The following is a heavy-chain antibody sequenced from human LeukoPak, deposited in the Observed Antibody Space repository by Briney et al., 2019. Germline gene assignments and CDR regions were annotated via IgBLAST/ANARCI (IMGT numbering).Heavy chain of an antibody. Sequence: PGGSLRLSCAASGFTFSSYAMSWVRQAPGKGLEWVSAISGSGGSTYYADSVKGRFTISRDNSKNTLYLQMNGLRAEDTAVYYCAKDPTVAGTAEYFQHWGQGTLVTVSS. CDR1: GFTFSSYA. V-gene: IGHV3-23*01. J-gene: IGHJ1*01. D-gene: IGHD6-19*01. CDR2: ISGSGGST. CDR3: AKDPTVAGTAEYFQH.